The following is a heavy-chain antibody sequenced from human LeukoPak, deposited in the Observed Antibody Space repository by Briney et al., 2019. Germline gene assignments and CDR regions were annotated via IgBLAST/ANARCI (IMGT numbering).Heavy chain of an antibody. D-gene: IGHD3-10*01. V-gene: IGHV4-39*07. J-gene: IGHJ3*02. CDR1: GGSISSSSYY. Sequence: SETLSLTCTVSGGSISSSSYYWGWIRQPPGKGLEWIGSIFYTGSTYYNPSLKSRVTISVDTSRKQFSLKLSSVTAADTAVYYCARVYRLIWFGDLAFDIWGQGTIVTVSS. CDR2: IFYTGST. CDR3: ARVYRLIWFGDLAFDI.